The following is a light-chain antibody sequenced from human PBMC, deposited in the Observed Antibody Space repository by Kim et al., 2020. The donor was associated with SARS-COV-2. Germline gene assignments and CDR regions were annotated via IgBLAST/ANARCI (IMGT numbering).Light chain of an antibody. CDR2: GSS. J-gene: IGKJ1*01. CDR1: QSVSNN. CDR3: QHYNNWPPWT. V-gene: IGKV3-15*01. Sequence: SPGKRAPLTCRASQSVSNNLAWYQQKPGQAPRLLIYGSSTRATGIPARFSGSGSGTEFTLTISSLQSEDFAVYYCQHYNNWPPWTFGQGTKVDIK.